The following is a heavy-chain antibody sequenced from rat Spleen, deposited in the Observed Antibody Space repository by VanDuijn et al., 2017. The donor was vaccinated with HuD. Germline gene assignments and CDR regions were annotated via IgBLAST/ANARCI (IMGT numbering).Heavy chain of an antibody. CDR3: ARPAGYYGYNFDY. Sequence: EVQLVESGGGLVQPGRSLKLSCAASGFTFSDYYMAWVRQAPKKGLEWVASISYEGSSTYYGDSVKGRFTISRDNAKSTLYLQMNSLRSEDTATYYCARPAGYYGYNFDYWGQGVMVTVSS. CDR2: ISYEGSST. V-gene: IGHV5-22*01. CDR1: GFTFSDYY. J-gene: IGHJ2*01. D-gene: IGHD1-9*01.